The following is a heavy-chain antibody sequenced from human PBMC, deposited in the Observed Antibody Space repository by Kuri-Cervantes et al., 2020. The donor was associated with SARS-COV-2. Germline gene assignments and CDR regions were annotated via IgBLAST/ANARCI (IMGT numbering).Heavy chain of an antibody. CDR1: GGSISSGGYS. J-gene: IGHJ6*02. V-gene: IGHV4-30-2*01. CDR2: IYHSGST. Sequence: SQTLSLTCAVSGGSISSGGYSWSWIRQPPGKGLEWIGYIYHSGSTYYNPSLKSRVTISVDRSKNQFSLKLSSVTAADTAVYYCARDSPNYAVRDYYYYYGMDVWGQGTTVTVSS. CDR3: ARDSPNYAVRDYYYYYGMDV. D-gene: IGHD4/OR15-4a*01.